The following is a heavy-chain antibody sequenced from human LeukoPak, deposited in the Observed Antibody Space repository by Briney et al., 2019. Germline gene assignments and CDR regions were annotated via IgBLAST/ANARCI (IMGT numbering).Heavy chain of an antibody. CDR2: ILYVGSNN. CDR3: AKESRAYCGGDCYSEYFQH. J-gene: IGHJ1*01. V-gene: IGHV3-30*02. Sequence: GGSLSLSFAASGFPFSSYGMHWVRQAPGKGREGVAFILYVGSNNYYADSVKGRFTTYRDNSKNTLYLQMNSLRAEDTAVYYCAKESRAYCGGDCYSEYFQHWGQGTLVTVSS. D-gene: IGHD2-21*01. CDR1: GFPFSSYG.